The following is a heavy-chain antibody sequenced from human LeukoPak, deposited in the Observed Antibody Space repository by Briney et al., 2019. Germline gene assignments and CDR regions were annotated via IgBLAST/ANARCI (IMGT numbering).Heavy chain of an antibody. CDR1: GFTFSNYG. D-gene: IGHD1-26*01. J-gene: IGHJ4*02. CDR2: IWYDGSNK. CDR3: ARDPNISGNYYTLDY. Sequence: GGSLRLSCAASGFTFSNYGMHSVRQAPGKGLEWVAVIWYDGSNKYYADSVKGRFTISRDNSKNTLYLQMNSLRAEDTAVYYCARDPNISGNYYTLDYWGQGTLVTVSS. V-gene: IGHV3-33*01.